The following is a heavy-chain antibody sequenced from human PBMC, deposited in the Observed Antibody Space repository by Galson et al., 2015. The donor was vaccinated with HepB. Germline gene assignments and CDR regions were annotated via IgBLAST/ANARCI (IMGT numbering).Heavy chain of an antibody. V-gene: IGHV3-30*18. J-gene: IGHJ6*02. Sequence: SLRLSCAASGFTFSSYGMHWVRQAPDKGLEWVAVISYDGSNKYYADSVKGRFTISRDNSKNTLYLQMNSLRAEDTAVYYCAKDQETDEFYYYYGMDVWGQGTTVTVSS. CDR3: AKDQETDEFYYYYGMDV. CDR2: ISYDGSNK. D-gene: IGHD1-1*01. CDR1: GFTFSSYG.